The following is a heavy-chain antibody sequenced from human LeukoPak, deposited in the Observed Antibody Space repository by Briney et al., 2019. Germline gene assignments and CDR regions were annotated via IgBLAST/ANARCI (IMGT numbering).Heavy chain of an antibody. CDR3: ASSGVAVAGNEGGY. Sequence: GRSLRLSCAASGFSFSSYSMSWVRQAPGKGREWVSSISSSSGYIYYADSVKGRFTISRDNAKNSLYLQTNSRRAEDTAVYCCASSGVAVAGNEGGYWGQGALGTVSS. D-gene: IGHD6-19*01. J-gene: IGHJ4*02. V-gene: IGHV3-21*01. CDR1: GFSFSSYS. CDR2: ISSSSGYI.